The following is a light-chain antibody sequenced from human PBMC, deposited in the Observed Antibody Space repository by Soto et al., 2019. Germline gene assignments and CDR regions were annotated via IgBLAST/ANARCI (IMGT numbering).Light chain of an antibody. Sequence: QSALTQPASVSGSPGQSITISCTGTVGLVSWYQQHPGKVPKLIIYDDTKRPSGVSSRFSGSKSGNTASLTISGLQTEDEADYYCSSYTSSSTHVVFGGGTKLTVL. V-gene: IGLV2-14*02. CDR1: VGL. J-gene: IGLJ2*01. CDR2: DDT. CDR3: SSYTSSSTHVV.